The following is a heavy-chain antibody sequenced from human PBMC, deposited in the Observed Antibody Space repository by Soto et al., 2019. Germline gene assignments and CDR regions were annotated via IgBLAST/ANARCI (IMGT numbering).Heavy chain of an antibody. D-gene: IGHD3-16*01. CDR2: ISTSGDTI. CDR3: ARDRKDYYETTQTYHYYGMDV. Sequence: PGGSLRFSCAAPGFTFSSYEMNWVRQAPGKGLEWVSFISTSGDTIYYADSVKGRFTISRDKAKNSVYLQMTSLRAEDTAVYYCARDRKDYYETTQTYHYYGMDVWGQGTTVTVSS. J-gene: IGHJ6*02. V-gene: IGHV3-48*03. CDR1: GFTFSSYE.